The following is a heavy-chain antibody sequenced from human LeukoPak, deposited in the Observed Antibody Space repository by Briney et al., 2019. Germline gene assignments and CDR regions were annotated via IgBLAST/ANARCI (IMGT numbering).Heavy chain of an antibody. CDR3: ARDRVDYGDYVLSSWFDP. CDR1: GGSIGSNSYY. CDR2: IYYSGST. J-gene: IGHJ5*02. D-gene: IGHD4-17*01. V-gene: IGHV4-61*01. Sequence: SETLSLTCTVSGGSIGSNSYYWGWIRQPPGKGLEWIGYIYYSGSTNYNPSLKSRVTISVDTSKNQFSLKLSSVTAADTAVYYCARDRVDYGDYVLSSWFDPWGQGTLVTVSS.